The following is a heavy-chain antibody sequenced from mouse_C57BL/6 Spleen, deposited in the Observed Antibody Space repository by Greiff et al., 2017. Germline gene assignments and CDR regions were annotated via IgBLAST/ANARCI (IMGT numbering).Heavy chain of an antibody. CDR2: IDPSDSYT. J-gene: IGHJ4*01. D-gene: IGHD4-1*01. V-gene: IGHV1-59*01. CDR1: GYTFTSYW. Sequence: VQLQQPGAELVRPGTSVKLSCKASGYTFTSYWMHWVKQRPGQGLEWIGVIDPSDSYTNYNQKFKGKATLTVDTSSSTAYMQLSSLTSEDSAVYYCARRRTGTNYYAMDYWGQGTSVTVSS. CDR3: ARRRTGTNYYAMDY.